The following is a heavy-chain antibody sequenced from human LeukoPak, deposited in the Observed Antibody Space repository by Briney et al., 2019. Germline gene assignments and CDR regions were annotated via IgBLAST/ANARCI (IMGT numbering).Heavy chain of an antibody. CDR2: IYYSGST. CDR1: GGSISSSSYY. CDR3: ARHSQWELGRNWFDP. Sequence: KPSETLSLTCTVSGGSISSSSYYWGWIRQPPGKGLEWIGSIYYSGSTYYNPSLKSRVTISVDTSKNQFSLKLSSVTAADTAVYYCARHSQWELGRNWFDPWGQGTLVTVSS. J-gene: IGHJ5*02. D-gene: IGHD1-26*01. V-gene: IGHV4-39*01.